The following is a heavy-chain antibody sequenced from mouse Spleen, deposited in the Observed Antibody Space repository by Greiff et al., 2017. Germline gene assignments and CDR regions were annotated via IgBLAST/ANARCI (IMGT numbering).Heavy chain of an antibody. CDR3: TSHTGDFDY. CDR1: GYTFTDYE. Sequence: QVQLKQSGAELVRPGASVTLSCKASGYTFTDYEMHWVKQTPVHGLEWIGAIDPETGGTAYNQKFKGKAILTADKSSSTAYMELRSLTSEDSAVYYCTSHTGDFDYWGQGTTLTVSS. J-gene: IGHJ2*01. CDR2: IDPETGGT. D-gene: IGHD1-1*02. V-gene: IGHV1-15*01.